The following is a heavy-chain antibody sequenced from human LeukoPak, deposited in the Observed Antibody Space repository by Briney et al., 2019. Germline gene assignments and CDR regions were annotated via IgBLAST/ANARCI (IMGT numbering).Heavy chain of an antibody. J-gene: IGHJ6*03. CDR1: GGSISSGGYY. V-gene: IGHV4-31*03. D-gene: IGHD5-24*01. Sequence: SQTLSLTCTVSGGSISSGGYYWSWIRQHPGKGLEWIGYIYYSGSTYYNPSLKSRVTISVDRSKNQFSLKLSSVTAADTAVYYCATSIDGSLYYYYMDVWGKGTTVTVSS. CDR2: IYYSGST. CDR3: ATSIDGSLYYYYMDV.